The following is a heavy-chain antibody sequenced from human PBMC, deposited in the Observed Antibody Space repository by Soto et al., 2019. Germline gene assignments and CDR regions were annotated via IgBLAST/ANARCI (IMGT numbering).Heavy chain of an antibody. Sequence: GGSLRLSCAASGFTFSSYAMHWVRQAPGKGLEWVAVISYDGSNKYYADSVKGRFTISRDNSKNTLYLQMNSLRAEDTAVYYCARDMKYSSGWYESATNYYYYYGMDVWGQGTTVTVSS. CDR2: ISYDGSNK. J-gene: IGHJ6*02. D-gene: IGHD6-19*01. V-gene: IGHV3-30-3*01. CDR3: ARDMKYSSGWYESATNYYYYYGMDV. CDR1: GFTFSSYA.